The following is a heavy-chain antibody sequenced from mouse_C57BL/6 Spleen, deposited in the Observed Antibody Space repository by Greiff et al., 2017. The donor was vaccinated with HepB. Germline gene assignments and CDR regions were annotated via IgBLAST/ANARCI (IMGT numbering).Heavy chain of an antibody. D-gene: IGHD1-1*01. CDR3: TRKGHYYGSGGFAY. CDR1: GYTFTDYE. Sequence: VQLQQSGAELVRPGASVTLSCKASGYTFTDYEMHWVKQTPVHGLEWIGAIDPETGGTAYNQKFKGKAILTADKSSSTAYMELRSLTSEDSAVYYCTRKGHYYGSGGFAYWGQGTLVTVSA. J-gene: IGHJ3*01. V-gene: IGHV1-15*01. CDR2: IDPETGGT.